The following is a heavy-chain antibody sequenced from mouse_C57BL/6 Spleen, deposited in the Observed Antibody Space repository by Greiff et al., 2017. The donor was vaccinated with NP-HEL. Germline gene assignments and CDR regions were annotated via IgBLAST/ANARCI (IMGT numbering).Heavy chain of an antibody. CDR3: ASGGLLLPY. CDR1: GYTFTSYW. CDR2: IDPSDSET. V-gene: IGHV1-52*01. J-gene: IGHJ2*01. Sequence: QVHVKQPGAELVRPGSSVKLSCKASGYTFTSYWMHWVKQRPIQGLEWIGNIDPSDSETHYNQKFKDKATLTVDKSSSTAYMQLSSLTSEDSAVYYCASGGLLLPYWGQGTTLTVSS. D-gene: IGHD1-1*01.